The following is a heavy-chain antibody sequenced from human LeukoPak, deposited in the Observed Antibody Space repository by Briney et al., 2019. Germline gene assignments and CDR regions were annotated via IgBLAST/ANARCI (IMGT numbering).Heavy chain of an antibody. CDR2: ISGSGGST. D-gene: IGHD2-2*02. V-gene: IGHV3-23*01. Sequence: GGSLRLSCAASGFTFSSYAMSRVRQAPGKGLEWVSAISGSGGSTYYADSVKGRFTISRDNSKNTLYLQMNSLRAEDTAVYYCAKGYQLLYSLFSDYWGQGTLVTVSS. CDR3: AKGYQLLYSLFSDY. CDR1: GFTFSSYA. J-gene: IGHJ4*02.